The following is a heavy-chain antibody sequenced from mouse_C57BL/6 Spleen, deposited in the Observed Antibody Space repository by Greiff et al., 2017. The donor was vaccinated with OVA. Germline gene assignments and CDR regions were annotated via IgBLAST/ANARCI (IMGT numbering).Heavy chain of an antibody. CDR3: TREGYYYGSDY. Sequence: EVKLVESGAGLVKPGGSLKLSCAASGFTFSSYAMSWVRQTPEKRLEWVAYISSGGDYIYYADTVKGRFTISRDNARNTLYLQMSSLKSEDTAMYYCTREGYYYGSDYWGQGTTLTVSS. V-gene: IGHV5-9-1*02. D-gene: IGHD1-1*01. CDR1: GFTFSSYA. J-gene: IGHJ2*01. CDR2: ISSGGDYI.